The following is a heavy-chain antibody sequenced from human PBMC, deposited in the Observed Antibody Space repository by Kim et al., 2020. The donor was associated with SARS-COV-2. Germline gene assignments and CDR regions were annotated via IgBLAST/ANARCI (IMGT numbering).Heavy chain of an antibody. CDR1: GFTFDDYA. V-gene: IGHV3-9*01. CDR2: ISWNSGSI. Sequence: GGSLRLSCAASGFTFDDYAMHWVRQAPGKGLEWVSGISWNSGSIGYADSVKGRFTISRDNAKNSLYLQMNSLRAEDTALYYCAKDMSLAYEEYYFDYWGQGTLVTVSS. J-gene: IGHJ4*02. D-gene: IGHD2-8*01. CDR3: AKDMSLAYEEYYFDY.